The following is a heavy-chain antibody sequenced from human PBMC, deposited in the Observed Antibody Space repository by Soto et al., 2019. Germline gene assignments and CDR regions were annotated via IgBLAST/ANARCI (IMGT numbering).Heavy chain of an antibody. J-gene: IGHJ4*02. CDR3: ARDVVGEGSTPYYFDY. V-gene: IGHV1-46*03. CDR2: INPSGGST. D-gene: IGHD3-16*01. Sequence: QVQLVQSGAEVKKPGASVKVSCKASGYTFTSYYMHWVRQAPGQGLEWMGIINPSGGSTSYAQKFQGRVTMTRDTSTSRVYMELSSLRSEDTAVYYCARDVVGEGSTPYYFDYWGQGTRVTFSS. CDR1: GYTFTSYY.